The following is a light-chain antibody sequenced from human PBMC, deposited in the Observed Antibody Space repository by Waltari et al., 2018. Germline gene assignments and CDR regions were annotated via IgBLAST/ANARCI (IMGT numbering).Light chain of an antibody. CDR2: GKN. J-gene: IGLJ1*01. CDR1: SLRSFY. CDR3: NSRDSSGNHHYV. V-gene: IGLV3-19*01. Sequence: SSELTQDPAVSGALGQTVRITCQGDSLRSFYASCYQTKPGQAPVLVIYGKNNRPSGIPDRFSGSSSGNTASLTITGAQAEDEADYYCNSRDSSGNHHYVFGTGTKVTVL.